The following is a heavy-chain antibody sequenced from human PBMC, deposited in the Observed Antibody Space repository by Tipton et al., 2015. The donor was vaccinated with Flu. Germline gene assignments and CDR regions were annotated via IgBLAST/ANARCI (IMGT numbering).Heavy chain of an antibody. CDR3: ARSSGEFWTGYYLY. J-gene: IGHJ4*02. Sequence: QLVQSGAEVKKPGASVKVSCKTSGFTLSNYYMHWVRQAPGQGLEWMGVINPDDGNTIYAQKFQGRVIMTRDTSTSAVYMDISSLTSDDTAVYYCARSSGEFWTGYYLYWGQGTLVTVSS. CDR1: GFTLSNYY. CDR2: INPDDGNT. V-gene: IGHV1-46*01. D-gene: IGHD3/OR15-3a*01.